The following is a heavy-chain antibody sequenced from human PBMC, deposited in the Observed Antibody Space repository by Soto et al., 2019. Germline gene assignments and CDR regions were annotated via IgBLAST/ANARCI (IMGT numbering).Heavy chain of an antibody. D-gene: IGHD2-2*01. CDR1: GGSIRNYY. CDR2: ISYSGST. CDR3: ARRYCTSTSCPTLGYYFDY. Sequence: QVQLQESGPGLVKPSEPLSLTCTVSGGSIRNYYWGWMRQPPGKGLEWIGHISYSGSTNYNPSLMSRVSMSVDTSRDQFSLKLSSVTAADTAVYYCARRYCTSTSCPTLGYYFDYWGQGSLVTVSS. J-gene: IGHJ4*02. V-gene: IGHV4-59*08.